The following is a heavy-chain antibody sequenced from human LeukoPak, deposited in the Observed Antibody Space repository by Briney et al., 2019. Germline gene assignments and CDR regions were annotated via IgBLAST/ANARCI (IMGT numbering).Heavy chain of an antibody. CDR2: ISGSGDTT. CDR3: AKDQTAMVTCGFDY. Sequence: PGGSLRLSCAASGFTFSSYAMSWVRQAPGKGLEWVSGISGSGDTTYNADSVKGRFTISRDNSKNTLYLQMNSLRAEDTAVYYCAKDQTAMVTCGFDYWGQGTLVTVSS. D-gene: IGHD5-18*01. V-gene: IGHV3-23*01. CDR1: GFTFSSYA. J-gene: IGHJ4*02.